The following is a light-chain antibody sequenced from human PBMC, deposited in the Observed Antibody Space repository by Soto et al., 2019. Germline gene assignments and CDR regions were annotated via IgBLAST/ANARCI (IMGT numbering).Light chain of an antibody. J-gene: IGLJ2*01. V-gene: IGLV2-14*01. Sequence: QSALTQPASVSGSPGQAITISCTGTSSDVGGYNYVSWYQQHPGKAPKLMIYDVSNRPSGLSNRFSGSKSGNTACLTISGLQAEDEADYYCSSYTSSSTVVFGGGIKLTVL. CDR1: SSDVGGYNY. CDR3: SSYTSSSTVV. CDR2: DVS.